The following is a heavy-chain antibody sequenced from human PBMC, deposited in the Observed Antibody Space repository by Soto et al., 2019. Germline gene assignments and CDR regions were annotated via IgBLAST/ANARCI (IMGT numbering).Heavy chain of an antibody. CDR2: INHSGST. CDR3: ARDLMEGGVDY. D-gene: IGHD1-26*01. J-gene: IGHJ4*02. V-gene: IGHV4-34*01. CDR1: GGSISSYY. Sequence: SETLSLTCTVSGGSISSYYWSWIRQPPGKGLEWIGEINHSGSTNYNPSLKSRVTISVDTSKNQFSLKLSSVTAADTAVYYCARDLMEGGVDYWGQGTLVTVSS.